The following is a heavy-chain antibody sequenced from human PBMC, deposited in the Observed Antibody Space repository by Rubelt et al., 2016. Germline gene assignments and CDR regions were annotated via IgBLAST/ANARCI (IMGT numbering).Heavy chain of an antibody. CDR2: IYRGGNT. V-gene: IGHV4-38-2*02. Sequence: QVQLQESGPGLVKPSETLSLTCTVSGYSISSGYYWGWIRQPPGKGLEWIGSIYRGGNTYYNLSLRSRVTISVDTSKNQFSLKVGSVTTADTAVYYWARGQGRDGYIHWGQGTLVTVSS. CDR1: GYSISSGYY. J-gene: IGHJ4*02. D-gene: IGHD5-24*01. CDR3: ARGQGRDGYIH.